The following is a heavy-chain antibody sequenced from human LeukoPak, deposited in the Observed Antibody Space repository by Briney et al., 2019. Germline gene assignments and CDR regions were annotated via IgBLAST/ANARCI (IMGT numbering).Heavy chain of an antibody. V-gene: IGHV3-23*01. CDR1: GFTFSNYA. CDR3: AAHTIAVAGFAFDY. CDR2: ISNSGGRT. D-gene: IGHD6-19*01. Sequence: PGGSLRLSCAASGFTFSNYAMSWVRQAPGKGLDWVSSISNSGGRTYYADSVKGRFTISRDNSKNTLYLQMNSLRAEDTAVYYCAAHTIAVAGFAFDYWGQGTLVTVSS. J-gene: IGHJ4*02.